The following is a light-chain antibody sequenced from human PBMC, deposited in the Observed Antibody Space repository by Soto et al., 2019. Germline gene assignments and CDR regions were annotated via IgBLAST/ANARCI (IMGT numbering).Light chain of an antibody. CDR3: QQYNNWPPYT. V-gene: IGKV3-15*01. J-gene: IGKJ2*01. CDR2: GAS. Sequence: EIVMTQSPATLSVCPGERATLSCMASQSVSSNLAWYQQKPGQAPRLLIYGASTRATGIPAMFSGSGSGTEFTLTISSLQSEDFAVYYCQQYNNWPPYTFGQGTKLEIK. CDR1: QSVSSN.